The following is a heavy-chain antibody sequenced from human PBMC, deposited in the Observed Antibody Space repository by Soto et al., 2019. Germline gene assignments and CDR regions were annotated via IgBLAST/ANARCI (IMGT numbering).Heavy chain of an antibody. J-gene: IGHJ4*02. CDR2: IGGSGGDK. V-gene: IGHV3-23*01. CDR1: GFRFSSYA. Sequence: GGSLRLSWEASGFRFSSYAMSWVRQAPGMGLEWVSGIGGSGGDKFYADSVKGRFTVSRENAENTLSLELNSLRVEDTAIYYCARRSWRGRADYWGQGILVTVS. CDR3: ARRSWRGRADY. D-gene: IGHD3-3*01.